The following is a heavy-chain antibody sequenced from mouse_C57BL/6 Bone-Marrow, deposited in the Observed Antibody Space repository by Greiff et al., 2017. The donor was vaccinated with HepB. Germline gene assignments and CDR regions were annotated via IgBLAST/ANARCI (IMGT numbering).Heavy chain of an antibody. CDR3: AREGNYDYDVYAMDY. D-gene: IGHD2-4*01. J-gene: IGHJ4*01. CDR1: GYSITSGYY. Sequence: EVKLMESGPGLVKPSQSLSLTCSVTGYSITSGYYWNWIRQFPGNKLEWMGYISYDGSNNYNPSLKNRISITRDTSKSQFFLKLNSVTTEDTATYYCAREGNYDYDVYAMDYWGQGTSVTVSS. V-gene: IGHV3-6*01. CDR2: ISYDGSN.